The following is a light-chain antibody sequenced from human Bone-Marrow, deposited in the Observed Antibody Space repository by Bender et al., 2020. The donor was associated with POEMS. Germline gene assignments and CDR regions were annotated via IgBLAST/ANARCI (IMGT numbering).Light chain of an antibody. CDR2: HDV. V-gene: IGLV3-1*01. CDR1: KLGDKF. Sequence: SFELTQPPSVSVSPGQTATITCSGDKLGDKFTCWYQQRPGQSPVLVIYHDVKRPSGIPERFSGSSSGTTVTLTISGAQLEDEADYYCYSAAVTPWVFGGGTKLTVL. J-gene: IGLJ3*02. CDR3: YSAAVTPWV.